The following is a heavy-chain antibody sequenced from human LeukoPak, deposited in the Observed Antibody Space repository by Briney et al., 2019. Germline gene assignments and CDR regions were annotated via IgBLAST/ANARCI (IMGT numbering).Heavy chain of an antibody. V-gene: IGHV1-2*02. CDR1: GYTFTGYY. Sequence: ASVKVSCKASGYTFTGYYMHWVRQAPGQGLEWMGWINPNSGGTNYAQKFQGRVTMTRDTSISTAYMELSSLRADDTAVYYCARAENSGSGGLDPWGQGTLVTVSS. J-gene: IGHJ5*02. CDR2: INPNSGGT. D-gene: IGHD2-15*01. CDR3: ARAENSGSGGLDP.